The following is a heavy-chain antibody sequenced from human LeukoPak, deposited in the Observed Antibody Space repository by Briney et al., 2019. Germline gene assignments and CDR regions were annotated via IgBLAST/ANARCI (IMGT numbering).Heavy chain of an antibody. CDR2: INHSGGT. J-gene: IGHJ3*02. Sequence: SETLSLTCAVYGGSFSGYYWSWIRQPPGKGLEWIGEINHSGGTNYNPSLKSRVTISVDTSKNQFSLKLSSVTAADTAVYYCARASPRVGAKGFDIWGQGTMVTVSS. CDR1: GGSFSGYY. D-gene: IGHD1-26*01. V-gene: IGHV4-34*01. CDR3: ARASPRVGAKGFDI.